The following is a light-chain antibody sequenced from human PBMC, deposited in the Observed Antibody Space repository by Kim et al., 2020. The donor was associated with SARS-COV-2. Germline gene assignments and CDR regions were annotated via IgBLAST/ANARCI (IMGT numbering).Light chain of an antibody. CDR1: SNNIGYEG. CDR2: RNN. J-gene: IGLJ3*02. Sequence: TLTCTGNSNNIGYEGAAWLQQHQGHPPNLLSFRNNNRPSGISDRFSASRSGNTAYLTITGLQPEDETDYYCSAWDRSLSAWVFGGGTQLTVL. V-gene: IGLV10-54*04. CDR3: SAWDRSLSAWV.